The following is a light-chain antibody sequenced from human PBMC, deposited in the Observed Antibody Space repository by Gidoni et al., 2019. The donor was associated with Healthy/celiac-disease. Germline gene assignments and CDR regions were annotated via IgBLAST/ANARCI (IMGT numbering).Light chain of an antibody. Sequence: DIQMTQSASSLSASVGDRVTITCRPSQSISSYLTWYQQTPEKAPKLLLYAASSLQSGVPSRFSGSGSGTDFTLTISSLQPEDFATYYCQQSYSTPIAFGQGTRLEIK. CDR1: QSISSY. J-gene: IGKJ5*01. V-gene: IGKV1-39*01. CDR2: AAS. CDR3: QQSYSTPIA.